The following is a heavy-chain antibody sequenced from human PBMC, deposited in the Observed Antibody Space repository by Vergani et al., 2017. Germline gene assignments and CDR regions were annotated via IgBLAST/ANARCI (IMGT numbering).Heavy chain of an antibody. D-gene: IGHD1-7*01. CDR2: IYWNDDQ. CDR3: VSRKTESGTSCXFYPFYYYHSMDV. CDR1: GFSLNTRGVS. V-gene: IGHV2-5*04. Sequence: QITLKESGPTLVKPTQTLTLTCTFSGFSLNTRGVSVAWIRQPPGKALDWLALIYWNDDQHYSPSLNNRVTITKDTSKNQVVLTMTNMDYVDTGTYYCVSRKTESGTSCXFYPFYYYHSMDVWGQGTPVTVSS. J-gene: IGHJ6*03.